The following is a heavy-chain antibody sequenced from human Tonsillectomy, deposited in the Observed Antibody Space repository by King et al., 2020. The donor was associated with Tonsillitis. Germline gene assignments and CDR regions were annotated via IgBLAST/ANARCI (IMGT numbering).Heavy chain of an antibody. CDR2: INAGNGNT. V-gene: IGHV1-3*01. Sequence: QLVQSGAEVKKPGASVKVSCKASGYTFSNYPMHWVRQAPGQRLEWMGWINAGNGNTKYSQKFQGRVTLARDTSASTIYMELSSLRAEDTAVYYCARERWDYYSKVLYYCGERTLVTVSS. CDR3: ARERWDYYSKVLYY. J-gene: IGHJ4*02. CDR1: GYTFSNYP. D-gene: IGHD4-11*01.